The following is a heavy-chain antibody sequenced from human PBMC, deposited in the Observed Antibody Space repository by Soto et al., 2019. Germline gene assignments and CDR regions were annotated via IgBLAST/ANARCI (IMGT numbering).Heavy chain of an antibody. CDR3: ARELGGSYYYYGMDV. D-gene: IGHD1-26*01. CDR1: GFTFSSYW. J-gene: IGHJ6*02. V-gene: IGHV3-74*01. CDR2: INSDGSST. Sequence: GSLRLSCAASGFTFSSYWMHWVRQAPGKGLVWVSRINSDGSSTSYADSVKGRFTISRDNAKNTLYLQMNSLRAEDTAVYYCARELGGSYYYYGMDVWGQGTTVTVSS.